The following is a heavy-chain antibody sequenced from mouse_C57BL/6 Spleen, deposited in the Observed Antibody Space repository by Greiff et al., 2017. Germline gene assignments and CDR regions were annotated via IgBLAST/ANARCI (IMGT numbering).Heavy chain of an antibody. J-gene: IGHJ2*01. V-gene: IGHV5-6*01. Sequence: EVKLVESGGDLVKPGGSLKLSCAASGFTFSSYGMSWVRQTPDKRLEWVATISSGGSYTYYPDSVKGRFTISRDNAKNTLYLQMSSLKSEDTAMYYCARQRGRDYFDYWGQGTTLTVSS. CDR1: GFTFSSYG. CDR2: ISSGGSYT. CDR3: ARQRGRDYFDY. D-gene: IGHD3-3*01.